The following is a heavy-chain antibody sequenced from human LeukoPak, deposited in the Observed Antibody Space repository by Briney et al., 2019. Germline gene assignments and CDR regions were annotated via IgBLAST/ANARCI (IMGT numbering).Heavy chain of an antibody. CDR2: ISGSGGST. J-gene: IGHJ4*02. CDR1: GFTFSSYA. V-gene: IGHV3-23*01. D-gene: IGHD3-22*01. CDR3: AKPLYYYDSSGYYTDY. Sequence: GGSLRLSCAASGFTFSSYAMSWVRPAPGKGLEWVSAISGSGGSTYDAESGKGRFTISRDNSKNTLYLKMNSLRAEDTAVYYCAKPLYYYDSSGYYTDYWGQGTLVTVSS.